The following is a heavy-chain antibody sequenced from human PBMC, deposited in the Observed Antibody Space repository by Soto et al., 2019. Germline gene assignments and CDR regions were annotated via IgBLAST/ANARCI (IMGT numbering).Heavy chain of an antibody. J-gene: IGHJ6*02. V-gene: IGHV1-69*12. CDR3: ASVPYGAVRNYYGMDV. CDR2: IIPIFGTA. CDR1: GGTFSSYA. Sequence: QVQLVQSGAEVKKPGSSVMVSCKASGGTFSSYAISWVRQAPGQGLEWMGGIIPIFGTATYAQKFQGRVTIPADESTSTAYMELSSLRSEDTAVYSCASVPYGAVRNYYGMDVWGQGTTVTVSS. D-gene: IGHD4-17*01.